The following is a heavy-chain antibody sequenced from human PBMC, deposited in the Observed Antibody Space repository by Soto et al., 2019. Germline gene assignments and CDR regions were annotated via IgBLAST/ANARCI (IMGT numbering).Heavy chain of an antibody. V-gene: IGHV4-30-2*01. CDR3: ARTPAI. CDR2: IYYGST. Sequence: QLQLQESGSGLVKPSQTLSLTCAVSGGSISSGGYSWSWIRQPPGKGLEWIGYIYYGSTYYNPSLNSRVTISVDRSKNQFSLKLSSVTAADTAVYYCARTPAIWGQGTMVTVSS. J-gene: IGHJ3*02. CDR1: GGSISSGGYS.